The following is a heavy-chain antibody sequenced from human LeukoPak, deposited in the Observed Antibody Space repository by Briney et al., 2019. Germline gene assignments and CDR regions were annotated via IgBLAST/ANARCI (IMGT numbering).Heavy chain of an antibody. J-gene: IGHJ4*02. CDR3: AKGSIVVVPAAMRGSFDY. D-gene: IGHD2-2*01. Sequence: GGSLRLSCAASGFTFSSYAMSWVRQAPGKGLEWVSAISGSGGSTYYADSVKGRFTISRDNSKNTLYLQMNSLRAEDTAVYYCAKGSIVVVPAAMRGSFDYWGQGTLVTVSS. CDR2: ISGSGGST. CDR1: GFTFSSYA. V-gene: IGHV3-23*01.